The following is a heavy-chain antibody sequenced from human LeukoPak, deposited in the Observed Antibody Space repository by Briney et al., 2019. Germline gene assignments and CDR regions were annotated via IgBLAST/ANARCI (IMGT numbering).Heavy chain of an antibody. CDR2: ISYDGSNK. J-gene: IGHJ4*02. V-gene: IGHV3-30-3*01. CDR1: GFIFSSYV. D-gene: IGHD4-23*01. CDR3: ARDRGDYGGTFDY. Sequence: GGSLRLSCAASGFIFSSYVIHWVRQAPGKGLEWVAVISYDGSNKYYADFVKGGFTISRDNSENTMYLQMNSLRADDTAVYYCARDRGDYGGTFDYWGQGTLVTVSS.